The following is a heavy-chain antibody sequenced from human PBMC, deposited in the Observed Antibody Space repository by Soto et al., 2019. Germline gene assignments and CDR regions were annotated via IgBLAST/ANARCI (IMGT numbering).Heavy chain of an antibody. CDR2: IKTYNGMT. D-gene: IGHD5-12*01. V-gene: IGHV1-18*01. Sequence: QVQLVQSGGEVKKPGASVTVSCKASGYTFLNYHITWVRQAPGQGLEWMAWIKTYNGMTDYAQRFQGRVTMTRDTSTSTAYMELRNLGSDDTDVYFCAKSPRGEMATDWGQGTLVTVSS. J-gene: IGHJ4*02. CDR1: GYTFLNYH. CDR3: AKSPRGEMATD.